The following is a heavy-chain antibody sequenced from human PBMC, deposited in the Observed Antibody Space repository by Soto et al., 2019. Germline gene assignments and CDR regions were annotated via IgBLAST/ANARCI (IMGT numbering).Heavy chain of an antibody. J-gene: IGHJ6*02. V-gene: IGHV1-8*01. CDR1: GYTFTTYD. Sequence: QVQLVQSGAEVKKPGASVKVSCKASGYTFTTYDINWVRQATGQGLEGMGWMNRNSANTVYAQKIQGRATMPRDTTTSTAYMELSSLRSEETAGYYCARERVRGMDVWGQGTTVTVSS. CDR2: MNRNSANT. CDR3: ARERVRGMDV. D-gene: IGHD2-21*01.